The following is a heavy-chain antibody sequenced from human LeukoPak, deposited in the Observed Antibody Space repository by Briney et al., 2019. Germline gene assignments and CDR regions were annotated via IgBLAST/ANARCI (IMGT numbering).Heavy chain of an antibody. V-gene: IGHV1-2*02. CDR2: INPNSGDT. D-gene: IGHD2-2*01. CDR1: GYTFTDYY. CDR3: DRANVLCCSSTTCLFDY. Sequence: ASVKLSCNASGYTFTDYYKHWVRHPPGQGFEEMGWINPNSGDTKYAQKSQGRVTMTRATSISTAHMDLRRLRSNAAAVYYCDRANVLCCSSTTCLFDYWGQGTLVIVSS. J-gene: IGHJ4*02.